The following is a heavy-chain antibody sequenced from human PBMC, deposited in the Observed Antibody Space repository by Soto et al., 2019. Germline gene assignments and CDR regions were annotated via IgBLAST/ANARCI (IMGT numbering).Heavy chain of an antibody. CDR2: VRESGGGT. CDR3: AREQIAVSAPFDY. J-gene: IGHJ4*02. Sequence: EVQLLESGGGLVQPGGSLRLSCVASGFTLNRYAMNWVRQAPGKGLEWVSAVRESGGGTYYADSVRGRFTISRDNSKNTLYLRMNSLRVEDTAVYYCAREQIAVSAPFDYWGLGTLVTVSS. V-gene: IGHV3-23*01. D-gene: IGHD6-19*01. CDR1: GFTLNRYA.